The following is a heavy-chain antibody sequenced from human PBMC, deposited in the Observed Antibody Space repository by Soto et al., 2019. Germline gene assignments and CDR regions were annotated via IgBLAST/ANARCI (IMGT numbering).Heavy chain of an antibody. CDR2: ISYDGSNK. J-gene: IGHJ6*02. D-gene: IGHD2-15*01. CDR3: ARAHHVVAATSYGMDV. CDR1: GFTFSSYA. V-gene: IGHV3-30-3*01. Sequence: GGSLRLSCAASGFTFSSYAMHWVRQAPGKGLEWVAVISYDGSNKYYADSVKGRFTISRDNSKNTLYLQMNSLRAEDTAVYYCARAHHVVAATSYGMDVWGQGTTVTVSS.